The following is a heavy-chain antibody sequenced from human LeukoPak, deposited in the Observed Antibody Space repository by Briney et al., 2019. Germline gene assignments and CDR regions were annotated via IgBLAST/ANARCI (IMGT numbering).Heavy chain of an antibody. J-gene: IGHJ5*02. CDR1: GFTFSSYW. Sequence: PGGSLRLSCAASGFTFSSYWMHWVRQAPGKGLVWVSRINSDGSSTSYADSVKGRFTISRDNAKNTLYLQMNSLRAEDTAVYYCARGPEEYQLLSWFDPSGQGTLVTVSS. CDR3: ARGPEEYQLLSWFDP. V-gene: IGHV3-74*01. CDR2: INSDGSST. D-gene: IGHD2-2*01.